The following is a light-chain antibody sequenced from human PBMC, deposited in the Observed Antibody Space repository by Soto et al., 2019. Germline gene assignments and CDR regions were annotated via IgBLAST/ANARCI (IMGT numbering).Light chain of an antibody. CDR1: SSDVGGYNY. CDR3: SSYAGSNNVV. V-gene: IGLV2-8*01. CDR2: EVS. J-gene: IGLJ2*01. Sequence: HSALTQPPSASGSPGQSVTISCTGTSSDVGGYNYVSWYQQHPGKGPKLMIYEVSKRPSGVPDRFSASKSANTASLTVSGLQAEDEADYYCSSYAGSNNVVFGGGTKLTVL.